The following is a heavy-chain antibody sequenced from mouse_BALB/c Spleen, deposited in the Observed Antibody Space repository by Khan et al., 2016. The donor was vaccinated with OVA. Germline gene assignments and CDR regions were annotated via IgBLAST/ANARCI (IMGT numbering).Heavy chain of an antibody. Sequence: QVQLQQSGAELAKPGASVKMSCKASGYTFTTYWMHWVKQRPGQGLEWIGYIDPSTGYTEYNQKFKDKATLTSEKSSSTAYMQLSSLTSADSAVYYSARRGLYSIFAYRGQGAMVTVSA. CDR1: GYTFTTYW. D-gene: IGHD2-5*01. CDR3: ARRGLYSIFAY. V-gene: IGHV1-7*01. CDR2: IDPSTGYT. J-gene: IGHJ3*01.